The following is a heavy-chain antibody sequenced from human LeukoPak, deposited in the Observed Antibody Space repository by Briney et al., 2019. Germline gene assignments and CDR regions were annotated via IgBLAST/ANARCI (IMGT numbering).Heavy chain of an antibody. J-gene: IGHJ4*02. CDR1: GFTFSSYS. CDR2: ISSSSSTL. D-gene: IGHD2-8*01. V-gene: IGHV3-48*04. CDR3: ARDNGEAAYDY. Sequence: GGSLRLSCAASGFTFSSYSMNWVRQAPGKGLEWVSYISSSSSTLYYADSVKGRFTISRDNAKNSLYLQMNSLRAEDTAVYYCARDNGEAAYDYWGQGTLVTVSS.